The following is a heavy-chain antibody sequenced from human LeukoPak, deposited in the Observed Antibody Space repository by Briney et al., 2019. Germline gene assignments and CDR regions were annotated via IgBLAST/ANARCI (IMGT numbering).Heavy chain of an antibody. CDR2: IYHSGSA. Sequence: PSGTLSLSCAVSGGSISSSNWWSWVRQPPGKGLEWIGEIYHSGSANYNPSLKSRVTISVDKSKNQFSLRLSSVTAADTAVYYCASAGHDGIGYKVCWGQGTLVTVSS. CDR3: ASAGHDGIGYKVC. D-gene: IGHD3-22*01. CDR1: GGSISSSNW. V-gene: IGHV4-4*02. J-gene: IGHJ4*02.